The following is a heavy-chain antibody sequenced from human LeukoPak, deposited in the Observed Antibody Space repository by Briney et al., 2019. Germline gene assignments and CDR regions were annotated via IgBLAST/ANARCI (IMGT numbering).Heavy chain of an antibody. CDR1: GGTFSSYA. CDR3: ARDSKQWLIQPGGDY. D-gene: IGHD6-19*01. Sequence: ASVKVSCKASGGTFSSYAISWVRQAPGQGLEWMGRIIPILGIANYAQKFQGRVTITADKSTSTAYMELSSLRSEDTAVYYCARDSKQWLIQPGGDYWGQGTLVTVSS. J-gene: IGHJ4*02. CDR2: IIPILGIA. V-gene: IGHV1-69*04.